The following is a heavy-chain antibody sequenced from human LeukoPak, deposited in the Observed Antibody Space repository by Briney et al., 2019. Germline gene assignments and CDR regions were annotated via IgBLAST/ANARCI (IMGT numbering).Heavy chain of an antibody. Sequence: ASVKVSCKASGYTFTGYYMHWVRQAPGQGLEWMGWINPNSGGTNYAQKFQGRGTMYRDTTISTDYMELSSLRSDDSAVCYCARDDCSGGSCSVDYGGEGTLVSVSS. V-gene: IGHV1-2*02. CDR1: GYTFTGYY. CDR3: ARDDCSGGSCSVDY. J-gene: IGHJ4*02. CDR2: INPNSGGT. D-gene: IGHD2-15*01.